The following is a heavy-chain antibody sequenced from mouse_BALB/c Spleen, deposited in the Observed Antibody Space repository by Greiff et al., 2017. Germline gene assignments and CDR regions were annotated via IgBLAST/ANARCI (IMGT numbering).Heavy chain of an antibody. D-gene: IGHD2-2*01. CDR1: GFTFSSYA. Sequence: EVKVEESGGGLVKPGGSLKLSCAASGFTFSSYAMSWVRQTPEKRLEWVASISSGGSTYYPDSVKGRFTISRDNARNILYLQMSSLRSEDTAMYYCARGGDYGYDSYAMDYWGQGTSVTVSS. J-gene: IGHJ4*01. V-gene: IGHV5-6-5*01. CDR3: ARGGDYGYDSYAMDY. CDR2: ISSGGST.